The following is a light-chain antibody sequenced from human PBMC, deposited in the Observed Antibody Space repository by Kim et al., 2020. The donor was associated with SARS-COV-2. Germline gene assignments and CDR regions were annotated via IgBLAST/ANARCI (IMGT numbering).Light chain of an antibody. V-gene: IGLV1-47*01. Sequence: PGQRVTISCSGSRSNIGSNSVYWYQQFPGAAPKLLIFGNNQRPSGVPDRFSGSKSGTSASLAISGLRSEDEADYYCAAWDDSLDVAFGGGTQLTVL. CDR1: RSNIGSNS. CDR2: GNN. CDR3: AAWDDSLDVA. J-gene: IGLJ2*01.